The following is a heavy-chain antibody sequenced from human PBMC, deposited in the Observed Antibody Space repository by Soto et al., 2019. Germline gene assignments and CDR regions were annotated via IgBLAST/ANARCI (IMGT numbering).Heavy chain of an antibody. D-gene: IGHD6-19*01. CDR2: IPHEGTVK. CDR1: GFSLSNTG. Sequence: QVQLVESGGGVVQPGRSLRLSCVASGFSLSNTGIHWVRQAPGKGLEWLAMIPHEGTVKQYADPVKGRFTIPRDNYEKTLYLQMNSLTAEDTAVYYCAKDWGSSGWFTRFDPWGQGTLVTVSS. J-gene: IGHJ5*02. V-gene: IGHV3-30*18. CDR3: AKDWGSSGWFTRFDP.